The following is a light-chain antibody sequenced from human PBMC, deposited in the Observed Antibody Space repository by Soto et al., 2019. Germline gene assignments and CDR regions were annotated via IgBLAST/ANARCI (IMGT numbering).Light chain of an antibody. CDR3: QQYNSYPWT. CDR2: DAS. Sequence: DIQMTQSPSSLSPSVGESVTITCRASRSISDWLAWYQQKPGKAPELLIYDASSLESGAPSRFSGSGSGTEFTLTISSLQPDDFATYYCQQYNSYPWTFGQGTKVDIK. CDR1: RSISDW. J-gene: IGKJ1*01. V-gene: IGKV1-5*01.